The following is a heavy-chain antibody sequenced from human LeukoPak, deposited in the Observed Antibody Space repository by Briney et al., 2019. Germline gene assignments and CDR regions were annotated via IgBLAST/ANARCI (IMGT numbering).Heavy chain of an antibody. CDR3: ARGPSWRDV. Sequence: SETLSLTCTVSGGSISSGDYYWNWIRQTPEKGLEWVGYIFHSGNTYYNPSLKSRVTISVDTSRNQFSLKLTSVTAADTAVYYCARGPSWRDVWGQGTTVTVSS. V-gene: IGHV4-30-2*01. D-gene: IGHD3-3*01. CDR2: IFHSGNT. J-gene: IGHJ6*02. CDR1: GGSISSGDYY.